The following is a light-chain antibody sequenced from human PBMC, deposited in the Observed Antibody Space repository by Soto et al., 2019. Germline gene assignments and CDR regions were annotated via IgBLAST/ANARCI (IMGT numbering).Light chain of an antibody. Sequence: EIVMTQSPATLSVSPGERATLSCRASQSVSSKLAWFQQKPGQAPSLLSYGVSTRATGVPVRFSGSGSGTEFTLTINSLQSEDFAVYYCQQYNNWPHTFGQGTKV. V-gene: IGKV3-15*01. CDR2: GVS. J-gene: IGKJ2*01. CDR1: QSVSSK. CDR3: QQYNNWPHT.